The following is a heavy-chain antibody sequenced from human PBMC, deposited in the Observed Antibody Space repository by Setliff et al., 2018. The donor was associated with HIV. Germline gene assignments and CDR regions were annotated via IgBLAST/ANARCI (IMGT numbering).Heavy chain of an antibody. V-gene: IGHV1-2*02. CDR3: AREKDPRFGSGSWAFDM. Sequence: GASVKVSCKASGYTFTGYYMHWVRQAPGQGLEWMGWINPNNGGTNYAQKFQGRVTMTRDTSISTAYMELSRLRSDDTAVYYCAREKDPRFGSGSWAFDMWGQGTQVTV. D-gene: IGHD3-10*01. CDR1: GYTFTGYY. J-gene: IGHJ3*02. CDR2: INPNNGGT.